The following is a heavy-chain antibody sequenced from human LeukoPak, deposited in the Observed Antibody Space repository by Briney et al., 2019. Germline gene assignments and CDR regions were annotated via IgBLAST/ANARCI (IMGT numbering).Heavy chain of an antibody. CDR3: ARENDDDGGYSSSWIDY. CDR1: GFTFSSYS. Sequence: GGSLRLSCAASGFTFSSYSMHWVRQAPGKGLEWVSSISSSSSYIYYADSVKGRFTISRDNAKNSLYLQMNSLRAEDTAVYYCARENDDDGGYSSSWIDYWGQGTLVTVSS. V-gene: IGHV3-21*01. CDR2: ISSSSSYI. D-gene: IGHD6-13*01. J-gene: IGHJ4*02.